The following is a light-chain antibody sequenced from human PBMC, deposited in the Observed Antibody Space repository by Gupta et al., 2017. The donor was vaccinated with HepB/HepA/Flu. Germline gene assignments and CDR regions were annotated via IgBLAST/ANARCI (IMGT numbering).Light chain of an antibody. CDR1: SSNIGSNY. CDR2: RNN. Sequence: QSVRTQPPSASGTPGQRVTISCSGSSSNIGSNYVYWYQQLPGTAPKLLIYRNNQRPSGVPARFSGSKSGTSASLDITGLQSGDEADYYWAAWDDSLSGWVFGGGTNLTVL. V-gene: IGLV1-47*01. J-gene: IGLJ2*01. CDR3: AAWDDSLSGWV.